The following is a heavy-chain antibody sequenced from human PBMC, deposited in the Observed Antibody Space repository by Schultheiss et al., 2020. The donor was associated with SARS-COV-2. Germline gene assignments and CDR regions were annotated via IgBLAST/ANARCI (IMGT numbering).Heavy chain of an antibody. D-gene: IGHD6-6*01. CDR1: GGSVSSGPYY. CDR2: IYTSGST. V-gene: IGHV4-61*01. Sequence: SETLSLTCTVSGGSVSSGPYYWSWIRQPPGKGLEWIGRIYTSGSTYYNPSLKSRVTISVDTSKNQFSLKLSSVTAADTAVYYCARVGAARDYWGQGTLVTVSS. J-gene: IGHJ4*02. CDR3: ARVGAARDY.